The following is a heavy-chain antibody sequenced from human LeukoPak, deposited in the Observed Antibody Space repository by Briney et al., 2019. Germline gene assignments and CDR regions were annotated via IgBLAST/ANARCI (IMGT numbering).Heavy chain of an antibody. J-gene: IGHJ4*02. Sequence: SETLSLTCTVSGGSISSSSYYWGWIRQPPGKGLEWIGSIYYSGSTYYNPSLKSRVTISVDTSKNQFSLKLSSVTAADTAVYYCARPSESVVGPFDYWGQGTLVTVSS. V-gene: IGHV4-39*01. D-gene: IGHD3/OR15-3a*01. CDR1: GGSISSSSYY. CDR2: IYYSGST. CDR3: ARPSESVVGPFDY.